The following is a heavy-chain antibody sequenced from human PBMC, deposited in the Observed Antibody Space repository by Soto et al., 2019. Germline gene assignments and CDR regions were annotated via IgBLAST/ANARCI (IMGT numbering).Heavy chain of an antibody. D-gene: IGHD1-1*01. V-gene: IGHV1-8*01. J-gene: IGHJ3*02. CDR2: MNPNSGNT. CDR3: ARLSTTGTTVGMIAFDI. Sequence: QVQLVQSGAEVKKPGASVKVSCKASGYTFTSYDINWVRQATGQGLAWMGWMNPNSGNTGYAQKSQGRVTMTRNTSISTAYMEVSSLRSEDTAVYYCARLSTTGTTVGMIAFDIWGQGTMVTVSS. CDR1: GYTFTSYD.